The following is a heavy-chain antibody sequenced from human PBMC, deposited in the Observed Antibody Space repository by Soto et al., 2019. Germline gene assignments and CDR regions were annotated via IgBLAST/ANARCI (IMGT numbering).Heavy chain of an antibody. Sequence: GGALRLGCAASGFTFSSYSMSWVRQAPGKGLEWVSSISSISSYIYYADSVKGRFTISRDNAKNSLYLQMNSLRAEDTAVYYCARGGTTLDYYGMDVWGQGPTVTVSS. V-gene: IGHV3-21*01. J-gene: IGHJ6*02. D-gene: IGHD4-4*01. CDR2: ISSISSYI. CDR3: ARGGTTLDYYGMDV. CDR1: GFTFSSYS.